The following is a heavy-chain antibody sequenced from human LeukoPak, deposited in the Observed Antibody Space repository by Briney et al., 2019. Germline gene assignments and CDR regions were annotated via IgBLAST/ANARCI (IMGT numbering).Heavy chain of an antibody. V-gene: IGHV3-23*01. CDR3: AKVTYYYDSSGYYGY. Sequence: GGSLRLSCAASGFTFSSYAMSWVRQAPGKGLEWVSAISGSGGSTYYADSVKGRFTISRDNSKNTLYLQMNSLRAEDTAVYYCAKVTYYYDSSGYYGYWGQGTLVTVSS. CDR1: GFTFSSYA. D-gene: IGHD3-22*01. CDR2: ISGSGGST. J-gene: IGHJ4*02.